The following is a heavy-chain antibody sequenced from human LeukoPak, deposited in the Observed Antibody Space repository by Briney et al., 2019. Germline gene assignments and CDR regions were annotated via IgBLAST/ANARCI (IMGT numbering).Heavy chain of an antibody. CDR1: GGSISSYY. CDR2: IYYSGST. V-gene: IGHV4-59*12. Sequence: SETLSLTCTVSGGSISSYYWSWIRQPPGKGLEWIGYIYYSGSTNYNPSLKSRVTISVDTSKNQFSLKLSSVTAADTAVYYCARASITRVAFDIWGQGTMVTVSS. D-gene: IGHD3-10*01. CDR3: ARASITRVAFDI. J-gene: IGHJ3*02.